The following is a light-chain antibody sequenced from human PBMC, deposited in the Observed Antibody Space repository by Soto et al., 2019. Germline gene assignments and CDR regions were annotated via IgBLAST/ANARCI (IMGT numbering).Light chain of an antibody. CDR2: WAS. V-gene: IGKV4-1*01. CDR1: QSLFYSSNKENY. J-gene: IGKJ1*01. CDR3: QQYYSIPLT. Sequence: DIVMTQSPDSLAVSLGERTTINCKSSQSLFYSSNKENYLAWYQQKPGQPPKLLIYWASTRESGVPDRFSGSGSGTDFTLTISSLQAEDVAIYYCQQYYSIPLTFGQGTKVEI.